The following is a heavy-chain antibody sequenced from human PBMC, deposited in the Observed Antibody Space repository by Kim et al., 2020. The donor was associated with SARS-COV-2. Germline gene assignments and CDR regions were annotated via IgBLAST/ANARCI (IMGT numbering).Heavy chain of an antibody. D-gene: IGHD3-9*01. CDR3: ARTHYDIFTGYKSAFDI. CDR1: GFSLSTSGMC. J-gene: IGHJ3*02. V-gene: IGHV2-70*01. CDR2: IDWDDDK. Sequence: SGPTLVNPTPTLTLTCTFSGFSLSTSGMCVSWIRQPPGKALEWLALIDWDDDKYYSTSLKTRLTISKDTSKNQVVLTMTNMDPVDTATYYCARTHYDIFTGYKSAFDIWGQGTMVTVSS.